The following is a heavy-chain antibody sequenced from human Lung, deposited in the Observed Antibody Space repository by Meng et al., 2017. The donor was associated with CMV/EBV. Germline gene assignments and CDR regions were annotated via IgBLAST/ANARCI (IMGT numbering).Heavy chain of an antibody. V-gene: IGHV3-33*06. D-gene: IGHD2-15*01. CDR2: IWYDGSNK. Sequence: GESLKISCAASGFTFSSYGMHWVRQAPGKGLEWVAVIWYDGSNKYYADSVKGRFTISRDNSKNTLNLQMNSLRAEDTAVYYCAKWIGGSNYYGMDVWGQGXTVTVSS. CDR3: AKWIGGSNYYGMDV. J-gene: IGHJ6*02. CDR1: GFTFSSYG.